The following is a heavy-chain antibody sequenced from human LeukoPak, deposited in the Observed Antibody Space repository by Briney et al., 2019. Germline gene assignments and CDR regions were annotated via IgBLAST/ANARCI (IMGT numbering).Heavy chain of an antibody. V-gene: IGHV3-20*04. CDR2: INWNGGST. J-gene: IGHJ4*02. CDR1: GFALSDCA. Sequence: GGSLRLSCAASGFALSDCAINWVRQAPGKGLEWVSGINWNGGSTGYADSVKGRFTISRDNAKNSLYLQMNSLRAEDTALYYCARDLPPMATIAEGYDYWGQGTLVTVSS. CDR3: ARDLPPMATIAEGYDY. D-gene: IGHD5-24*01.